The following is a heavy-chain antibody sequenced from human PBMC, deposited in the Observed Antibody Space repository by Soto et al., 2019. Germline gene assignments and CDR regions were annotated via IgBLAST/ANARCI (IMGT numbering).Heavy chain of an antibody. J-gene: IGHJ5*02. CDR2: MNPNSGNT. D-gene: IGHD2-2*01. Sequence: QVQLVQSGAEVKKPGASVKVSCKASGYTFTSYDINWVRQATGQGLEWMGWMNPNSGNTGYAQKFQGRVTMTRNTSISTAYMELSSLRSEDTAVYYCARGRCSSTSCYVSSIAALSDPWGQGTLVTVSS. V-gene: IGHV1-8*01. CDR3: ARGRCSSTSCYVSSIAALSDP. CDR1: GYTFTSYD.